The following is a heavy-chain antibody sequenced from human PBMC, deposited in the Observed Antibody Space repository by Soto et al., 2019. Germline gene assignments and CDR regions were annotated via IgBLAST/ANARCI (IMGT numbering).Heavy chain of an antibody. Sequence: PGGSLRLSCAASGLTFSSYSMNWVRQAPGKGLEWVSYISSSSSTIYYADSVKGRFTISRDNAKNSLYLQMNSLRAEDTAVYYCAKEDSSSWHYYYGMDVWGQGTTVTVSS. V-gene: IGHV3-48*01. CDR2: ISSSSSTI. D-gene: IGHD6-13*01. J-gene: IGHJ6*02. CDR1: GLTFSSYS. CDR3: AKEDSSSWHYYYGMDV.